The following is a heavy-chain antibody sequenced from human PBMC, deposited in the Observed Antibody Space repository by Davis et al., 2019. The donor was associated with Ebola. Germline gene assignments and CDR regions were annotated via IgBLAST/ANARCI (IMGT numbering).Heavy chain of an antibody. CDR2: ISAYNGNT. Sequence: ASVKVSCKASGYTFTSYGISWVRQAPGQGLEWMGWISAYNGNTNYAQKLQGRVTMTTDTSTSTAYMELRSLRSDDTAVYFCTRVHAGQLLMYWGQGTLVTVSS. CDR1: GYTFTSYG. V-gene: IGHV1-18*01. D-gene: IGHD3-10*01. J-gene: IGHJ4*02. CDR3: TRVHAGQLLMY.